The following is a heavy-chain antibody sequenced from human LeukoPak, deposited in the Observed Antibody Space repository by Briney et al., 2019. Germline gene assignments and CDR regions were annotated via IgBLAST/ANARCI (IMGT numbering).Heavy chain of an antibody. CDR1: GGPFSGYY. Sequence: SETLSLTCAVYGGPFSGYYWSWIRQPPGKGLEWIGEINHSGSTNYNPSLKSRVTISVDTSKNQFSLKLSSVTAADTAVYYCAAVTMVRGAPAYWGQGTLVTVSS. D-gene: IGHD3-10*01. J-gene: IGHJ4*02. CDR2: INHSGST. CDR3: AAVTMVRGAPAY. V-gene: IGHV4-34*01.